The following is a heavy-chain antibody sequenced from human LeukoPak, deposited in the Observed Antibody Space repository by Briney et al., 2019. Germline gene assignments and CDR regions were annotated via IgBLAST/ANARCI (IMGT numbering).Heavy chain of an antibody. V-gene: IGHV4-31*03. CDR2: IYYSGST. D-gene: IGHD4/OR15-4a*01. CDR3: ARTGLTFFDI. CDR1: GGSISSGGYN. J-gene: IGHJ3*02. Sequence: SETLSLTCTVSGGSISSGGYNWSWIRQHPGKGLEWTGNIYYSGSTYYNPSLKSRVTISVDTSKNQFSLKLSSVTAADTAVYYCARTGLTFFDIWGQGTMVTVSS.